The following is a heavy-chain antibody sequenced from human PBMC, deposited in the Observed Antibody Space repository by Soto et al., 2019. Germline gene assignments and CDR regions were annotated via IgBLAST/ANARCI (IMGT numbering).Heavy chain of an antibody. V-gene: IGHV4-39*01. J-gene: IGHJ5*02. CDR3: ARHGLTTAGSWYGGVSYFDP. D-gene: IGHD6-13*01. CDR2: IYYNGDT. Sequence: TEALSVTCSVSDDAIKVRVYFWGWVRQAPGQGTQWIGSIYYNGDTYYSPSFIGRVAMSVDTSNNEFALRLTTLTAFDTAVYFCARHGLTTAGSWYGGVSYFDPWGQGILVTVSS. CDR1: DDAIKVRVYF.